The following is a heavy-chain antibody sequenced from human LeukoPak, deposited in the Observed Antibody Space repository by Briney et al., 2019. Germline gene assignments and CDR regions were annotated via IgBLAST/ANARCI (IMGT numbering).Heavy chain of an antibody. V-gene: IGHV5-10-1*01. D-gene: IGHD2-15*01. J-gene: IGHJ2*01. Sequence: ESLKISCEASGYILTTYWISWVRQRPGKGPEWGGRIDPGDSYTNYSPSFQGRVPISADKSISTAYLQSGSLKASDTAMYYCARHDKGSYWYFDLWGRGTLVTVSS. CDR2: IDPGDSYT. CDR1: GYILTTYW. CDR3: ARHDKGSYWYFDL.